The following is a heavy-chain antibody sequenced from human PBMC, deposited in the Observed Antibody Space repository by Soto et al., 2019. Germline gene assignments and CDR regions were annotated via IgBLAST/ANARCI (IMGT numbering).Heavy chain of an antibody. D-gene: IGHD3-9*01. J-gene: IGHJ4*02. CDR1: GGSISSGDYY. CDR2: IYYSGST. CDR3: ASGGDYDILTGYYYGGDY. Sequence: SETLSLTCTVSGGSISSGDYYWSWIRQPPGKGLEWIGYIYYSGSTYYNPSLKSRVTISVDTSKNQFSLKLSSVTAADTAVYYCASGGDYDILTGYYYGGDYWGQGTLVTVSS. V-gene: IGHV4-30-4*01.